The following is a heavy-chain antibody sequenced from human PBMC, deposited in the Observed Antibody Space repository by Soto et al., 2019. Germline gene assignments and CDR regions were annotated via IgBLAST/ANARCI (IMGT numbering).Heavy chain of an antibody. D-gene: IGHD6-19*01. Sequence: GGSLRHSCAASGLTFSSYAMSWVRQATGKGLEWVSAISGSGGSTYYADSVKGRFTISRDNSKNTLYLQMNSLRAEDTAVYYCAKAPAVLPAPQFDYWGQGTLVTVSS. V-gene: IGHV3-23*01. CDR2: ISGSGGST. J-gene: IGHJ4*02. CDR1: GLTFSSYA. CDR3: AKAPAVLPAPQFDY.